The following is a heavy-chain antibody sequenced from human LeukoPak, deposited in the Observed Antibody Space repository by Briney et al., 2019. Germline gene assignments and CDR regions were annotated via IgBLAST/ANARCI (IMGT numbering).Heavy chain of an antibody. V-gene: IGHV4-39*02. D-gene: IGHD3-16*01. Sequence: SETLSLTCSVSGASISSSTYYWGWIRQPPGKGPEWIGAIYYTGTTYYNPSLRSRVIISVDTSKNHFSLKLSSVTAADTALYYCASAPRQGSIGGLDYWGQGTLVTVSS. CDR3: ASAPRQGSIGGLDY. CDR1: GASISSSTYY. J-gene: IGHJ4*02. CDR2: IYYTGTT.